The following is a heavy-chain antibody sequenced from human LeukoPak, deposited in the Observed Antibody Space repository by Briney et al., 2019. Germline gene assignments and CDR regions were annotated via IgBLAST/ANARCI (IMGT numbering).Heavy chain of an antibody. CDR1: GFTFSSYA. J-gene: IGHJ4*02. CDR2: ISYDGSNK. D-gene: IGHD6-19*01. V-gene: IGHV3-30*04. CDR3: ARVSRFSGIAVADLDD. Sequence: GRSLRLSCAASGFTFSSYAMHWVRQAPGKGLEWVAVISYDGSNKYYADSVKGRFTISRDNSKNTLYLQMNSLRAEDTAVYYCARVSRFSGIAVADLDDWGQGTLVTVSS.